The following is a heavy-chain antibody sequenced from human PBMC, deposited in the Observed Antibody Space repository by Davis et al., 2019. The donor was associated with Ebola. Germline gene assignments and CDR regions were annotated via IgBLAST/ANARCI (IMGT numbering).Heavy chain of an antibody. CDR1: AFTFSGSA. CDR3: TSHEWELRSY. Sequence: GRSLRLSCPASAFTFSGSAMHWVRQASGKGLEWVGRIRSKANSYATAYAASVKGRFTISRDDSKNTAYLQMNSLKTEETAVYYCTSHEWELRSYWGQGTLVTVSS. V-gene: IGHV3-73*01. D-gene: IGHD1-26*01. J-gene: IGHJ4*02. CDR2: IRSKANSYAT.